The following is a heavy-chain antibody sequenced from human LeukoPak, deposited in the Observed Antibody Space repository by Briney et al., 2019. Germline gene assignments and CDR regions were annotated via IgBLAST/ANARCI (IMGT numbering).Heavy chain of an antibody. D-gene: IGHD2/OR15-2a*01. CDR3: VSFYETY. V-gene: IGHV3-74*01. Sequence: GGSLRLSCAASGFTVSSNYMSWVRQVPGKGLVWVSHINSDGSWTSYADSVKGRFTISKDNAKNTVYLQMNSLRAEDTAVYYCVSFYETYWGRGTLVTVSS. CDR1: GFTVSSNY. J-gene: IGHJ4*02. CDR2: INSDGSWT.